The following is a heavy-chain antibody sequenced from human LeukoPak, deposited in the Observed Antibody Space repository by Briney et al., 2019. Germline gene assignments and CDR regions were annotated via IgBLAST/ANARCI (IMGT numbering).Heavy chain of an antibody. CDR2: IYYSGST. Sequence: PSETLSLTCTVSGGSISSSSYYWGWIRQPPGKGLEWIGGIYYSGSTYYNPSLKSRVTISVDTSKNQFSLKLSSVTAADTAVYYCARRLKPYYYDSSGHYPAGAFDIWGQGTMVTVSS. CDR1: GGSISSSSYY. J-gene: IGHJ3*02. D-gene: IGHD3-22*01. V-gene: IGHV4-39*07. CDR3: ARRLKPYYYDSSGHYPAGAFDI.